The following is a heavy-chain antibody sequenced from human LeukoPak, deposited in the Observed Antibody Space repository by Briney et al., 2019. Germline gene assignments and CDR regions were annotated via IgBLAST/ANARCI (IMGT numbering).Heavy chain of an antibody. Sequence: PSETLSLTCTVSGGSISSYYWTWIRQPPGKGLEWIGYISYSGSTTYNPSLKSRVIISVDTSKNQFSLKLTSVTAADTAVYYCAAQYYCGSGSYYDAEYFQQLGQGILVTASS. CDR1: GGSISSYY. D-gene: IGHD3-10*01. J-gene: IGHJ1*01. CDR2: ISYSGST. CDR3: AAQYYCGSGSYYDAEYFQQ. V-gene: IGHV4-59*03.